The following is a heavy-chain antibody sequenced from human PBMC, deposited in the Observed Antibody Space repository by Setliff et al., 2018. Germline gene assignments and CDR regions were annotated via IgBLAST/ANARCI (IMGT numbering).Heavy chain of an antibody. Sequence: ASVKVSCKASDYTFTDYGIYWVRQAPGQGLEWMEWISAYNGRTNYAEKFHARVTMTTDTATSTAYMELRSLKSDDTAVYYCARASGGNSVEDGFDIWGQGTMVTVSS. CDR1: DYTFTDYG. CDR3: ARASGGNSVEDGFDI. J-gene: IGHJ3*02. D-gene: IGHD1-26*01. CDR2: ISAYNGRT. V-gene: IGHV1-18*01.